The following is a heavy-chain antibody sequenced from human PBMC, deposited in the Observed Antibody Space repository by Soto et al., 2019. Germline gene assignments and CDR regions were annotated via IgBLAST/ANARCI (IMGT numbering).Heavy chain of an antibody. V-gene: IGHV3-9*01. CDR2: INWKSDI. CDR1: GFTFDDNA. J-gene: IGHJ4*02. Sequence: GGSLRLSCAVSGFTFDDNAMHWVRQAPEKGLERVSGINWKSDIGYADSVKGRFTISRDNAENSLYLQMNSLRAEDTALYYCAISQDRGGRTTFIYWGQGTQVTVSS. D-gene: IGHD3-16*01. CDR3: AISQDRGGRTTFIY.